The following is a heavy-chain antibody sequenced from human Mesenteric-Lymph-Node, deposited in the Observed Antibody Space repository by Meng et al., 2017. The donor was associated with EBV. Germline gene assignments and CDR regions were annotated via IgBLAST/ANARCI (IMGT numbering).Heavy chain of an antibody. CDR3: ASVPTDYSHSRGEFDY. V-gene: IGHV4-61*01. CDR2: VYNSENT. CDR1: GGSVNSDQYY. D-gene: IGHD3-22*01. J-gene: IGHJ4*02. Sequence: QVPPPESGPRLGTPSETLSLTCTVSGGSVNSDQYYGSWIRQPPGKGLEWIGYVYNSENTNYTPSLKSRVTISVESSKNQFSLNLTSVTAADTAVYYCASVPTDYSHSRGEFDYWGQGTLVTVSS.